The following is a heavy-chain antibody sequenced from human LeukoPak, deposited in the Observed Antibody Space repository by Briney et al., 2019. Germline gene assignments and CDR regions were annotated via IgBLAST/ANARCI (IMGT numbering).Heavy chain of an antibody. CDR1: GYTFTSYG. Sequence: SVKVSCKASGYTFTSYGISWVRQAPGQGLEWMGGIIPIFGTANYAQKFQGRVTITTDESTSTAYMELSSLRSEDTAVYYCARAGYSSSWYSSENWFDPWGQGTLVTVSS. J-gene: IGHJ5*02. V-gene: IGHV1-69*05. CDR3: ARAGYSSSWYSSENWFDP. D-gene: IGHD6-13*01. CDR2: IIPIFGTA.